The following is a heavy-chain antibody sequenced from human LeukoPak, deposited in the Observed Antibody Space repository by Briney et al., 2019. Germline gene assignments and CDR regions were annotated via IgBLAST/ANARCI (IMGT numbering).Heavy chain of an antibody. D-gene: IGHD3-10*01. CDR1: GYTFTIYG. V-gene: IGHV1-18*01. J-gene: IGHJ3*02. Sequence: GASVKVSCKASGYTFTIYGLNWVRQAPGQGLEWMGWISAYSGNTNYAQNLQDRVTMTTDPSTSTAYMELTNLRSDDTAVYYCARGEFPLDAFDIWGQGAMVTVSS. CDR2: ISAYSGNT. CDR3: ARGEFPLDAFDI.